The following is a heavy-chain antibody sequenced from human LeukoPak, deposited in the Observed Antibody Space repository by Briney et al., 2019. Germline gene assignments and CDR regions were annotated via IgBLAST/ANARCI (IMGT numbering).Heavy chain of an antibody. D-gene: IGHD1-26*01. CDR2: INPKSGGT. Sequence: ASVKVSCKASGYTFTGYHIHWVRQAPGQGLEWMGWINPKSGGTNYAQRFEGWVTMTRDTSMSTVYMELSRLKSDDTAVYYCARDSGWEVVLYASEIWGQGTMVTVSS. J-gene: IGHJ3*02. CDR3: ARDSGWEVVLYASEI. CDR1: GYTFTGYH. V-gene: IGHV1-2*04.